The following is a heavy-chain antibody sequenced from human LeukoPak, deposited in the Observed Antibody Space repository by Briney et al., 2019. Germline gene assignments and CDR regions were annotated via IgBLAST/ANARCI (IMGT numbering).Heavy chain of an antibody. D-gene: IGHD5-24*01. CDR2: IYSGGST. J-gene: IGHJ4*02. Sequence: QSGGSLRLSCAASGFTFSTYAMSWVRQAPGKGLEWVSIIYSGGSTYYADSVKGRFTISRDNSENTLYLQMNSLRGEDTAVYYCARVGSYKFDYWGQGTLVTVSS. V-gene: IGHV3-53*01. CDR1: GFTFSTYA. CDR3: ARVGSYKFDY.